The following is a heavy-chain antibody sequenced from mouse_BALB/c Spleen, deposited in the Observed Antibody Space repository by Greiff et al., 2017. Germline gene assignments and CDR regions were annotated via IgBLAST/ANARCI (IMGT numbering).Heavy chain of an antibody. CDR1: GFTFSNYW. CDR3: TRSPLLLRAYFDY. Sequence: VQLKESGGGLVQPGGSMKLSCVASGFTFSNYWMNWVRQSPEKGLEWVAEIRLKSNNYATHYAESVKGRFTISRDDSKSSVYLQMNNLRAEDTGIYYCTRSPLLLRAYFDYWGQGTTLTVSS. J-gene: IGHJ2*01. V-gene: IGHV6-6*02. CDR2: IRLKSNNYAT. D-gene: IGHD1-1*01.